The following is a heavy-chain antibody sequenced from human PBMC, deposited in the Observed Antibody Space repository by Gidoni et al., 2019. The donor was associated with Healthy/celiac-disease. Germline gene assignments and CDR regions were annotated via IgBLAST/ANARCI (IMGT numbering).Heavy chain of an antibody. V-gene: IGHV3-21*01. CDR1: GFTFSSYS. CDR3: AREGAYSGSYSPYNWFDP. CDR2: ISSSSSYI. J-gene: IGHJ5*02. Sequence: EVQLVESGGGLVKPGGSLRLSCAASGFTFSSYSMNWVRQAPGKGLEWVSSISSSSSYIYYADSVKGRFTISRDNAKNSLYLQMNSLRAEDTAVYYCAREGAYSGSYSPYNWFDPWGQGTLVTVSS. D-gene: IGHD1-26*01.